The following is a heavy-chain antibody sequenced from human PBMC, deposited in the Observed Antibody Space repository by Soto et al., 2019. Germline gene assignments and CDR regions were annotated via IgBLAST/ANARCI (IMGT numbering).Heavy chain of an antibody. CDR2: INPSGGST. D-gene: IGHD3-3*01. J-gene: IGHJ6*04. CDR1: GYTFTSYY. CDR3: ARPAGSITILGVADYYYGMDV. V-gene: IGHV1-46*01. Sequence: ASVKVSCKASGYTFTSYYLHWVPQAPGQGLKWMGIINPSGGSTSYAQKFQGRVTMTRATSTSTAYMELSSLRSEGTAVYYCARPAGSITILGVADYYYGMDVLGEGITVTVSS.